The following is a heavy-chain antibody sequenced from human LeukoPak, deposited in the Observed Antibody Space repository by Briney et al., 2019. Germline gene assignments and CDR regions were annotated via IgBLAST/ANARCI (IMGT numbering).Heavy chain of an antibody. D-gene: IGHD6-19*01. Sequence: SVKVSCKASGGTFSSYAISWVRQAPGQGLEWMGRIIPILGIANYAQKFQGRVTITADKSTSTAYMELSSLRSEDTAVYYCASSPRGSGWYYFDYWGQGTLVTVSS. J-gene: IGHJ4*02. V-gene: IGHV1-69*04. CDR2: IIPILGIA. CDR3: ASSPRGSGWYYFDY. CDR1: GGTFSSYA.